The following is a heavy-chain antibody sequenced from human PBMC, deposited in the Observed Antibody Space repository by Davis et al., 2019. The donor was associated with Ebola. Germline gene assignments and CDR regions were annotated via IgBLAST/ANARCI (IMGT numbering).Heavy chain of an antibody. Sequence: PGGSLRLSCAASGFPFNLYLMHWVRQAPGKGPEWVAFVSYAGDTTYYADSVTGRFTISRDNSKNTLYLQMNSLRAEDTAVYYCARVGTDLFDYWGQGTLVTVSS. J-gene: IGHJ4*02. CDR3: ARVGTDLFDY. D-gene: IGHD6-13*01. CDR1: GFPFNLYL. V-gene: IGHV3-30-3*01. CDR2: VSYAGDTT.